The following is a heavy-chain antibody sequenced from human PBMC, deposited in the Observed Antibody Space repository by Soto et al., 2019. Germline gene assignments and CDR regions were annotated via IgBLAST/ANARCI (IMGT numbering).Heavy chain of an antibody. Sequence: QLQLQESGSGLVRPSQTLSLTCAVSGGSISSGGYSWNWIRQPPGKGLEWIGYIYHSGSTLYNPSLQTLVAISVDKSKNQLSLQLRSVTAADTAVYSCAREQLEGNWFDPWGQGTLVTVSS. CDR3: AREQLEGNWFDP. CDR2: IYHSGST. V-gene: IGHV4-30-2*01. D-gene: IGHD1-1*01. J-gene: IGHJ5*02. CDR1: GGSISSGGYS.